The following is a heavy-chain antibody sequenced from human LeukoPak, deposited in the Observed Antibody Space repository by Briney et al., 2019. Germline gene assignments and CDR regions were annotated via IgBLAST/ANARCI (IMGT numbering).Heavy chain of an antibody. CDR1: GFTFSYCY. V-gene: IGHV3-11*04. CDR3: ARDGYCSGGSCYSGGTSPIDY. J-gene: IGHJ4*02. Sequence: PGGSLRLSCAASGFTFSYCYMSWIRQAPGKGLEWVSDISSSGSTIHYADSVKGRFTISRDNAKNSLYLQMNSLRAKDTAVYYCARDGYCSGGSCYSGGTSPIDYWGQGTLVTVSS. CDR2: ISSSGSTI. D-gene: IGHD2-15*01.